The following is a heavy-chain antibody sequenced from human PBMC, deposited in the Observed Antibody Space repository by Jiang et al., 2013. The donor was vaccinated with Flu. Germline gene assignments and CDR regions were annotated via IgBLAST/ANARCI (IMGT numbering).Heavy chain of an antibody. D-gene: IGHD1-26*01. CDR2: IYPGDSDT. J-gene: IGHJ4*02. Sequence: ISCKGSGYSFTSYWIGWVRQMPGKGLEWMGIIYPGDSDTRYSPSFQGQVTISADKSISTAYLQWSSLKASDTAMYYCARPHSLTYSGSYLDYWGQGTLVTVSS. CDR1: GYSFTSYW. CDR3: ARPHSLTYSGSYLDY. V-gene: IGHV5-51*01.